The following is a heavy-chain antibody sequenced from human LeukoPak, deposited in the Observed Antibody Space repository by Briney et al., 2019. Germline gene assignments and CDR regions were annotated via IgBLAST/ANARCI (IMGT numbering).Heavy chain of an antibody. Sequence: SVKVSCKASGGTFSSNAISWVRQAPGQGLEWMGGIIPIFGTANYEQKFQGRVTITADESTSTAYMELSSLRAEDTAVYYCESYYNSSGTYYFDYWGQGTLVTVS. V-gene: IGHV1-69*01. J-gene: IGHJ4*02. CDR3: ESYYNSSGTYYFDY. D-gene: IGHD3-22*01. CDR1: GGTFSSNA. CDR2: IIPIFGTA.